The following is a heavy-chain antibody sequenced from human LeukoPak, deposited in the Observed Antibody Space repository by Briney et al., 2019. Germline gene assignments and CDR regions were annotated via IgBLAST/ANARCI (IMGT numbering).Heavy chain of an antibody. CDR1: GFTFSSYA. V-gene: IGHV3-23*01. Sequence: PGGSLRLSCAASGFTFSSYAMSWVRQAPGKGLEWVSAISGSGGSTYYADSVKGRFTISRDNSKNTLDLQMNSLRAEDTAVYYCAKGTIGSGAHYFDYWGQGTLVTVSS. CDR3: AKGTIGSGAHYFDY. D-gene: IGHD2-15*01. CDR2: ISGSGGST. J-gene: IGHJ4*02.